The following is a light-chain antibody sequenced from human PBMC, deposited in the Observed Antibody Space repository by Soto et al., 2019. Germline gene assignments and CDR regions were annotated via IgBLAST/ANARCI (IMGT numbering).Light chain of an antibody. J-gene: IGKJ5*01. CDR2: GAS. V-gene: IGKV3D-20*02. Sequence: EIVLTQSPGTLSLSPGERATLSCRASQSVSSSYLAWYQQKPGQAPRLLISGASNRATGIAARFSGSGSGTDFTLTINSLEPEDFAVYYCQQRNNWPSTFGQGTRLEIK. CDR1: QSVSSSY. CDR3: QQRNNWPST.